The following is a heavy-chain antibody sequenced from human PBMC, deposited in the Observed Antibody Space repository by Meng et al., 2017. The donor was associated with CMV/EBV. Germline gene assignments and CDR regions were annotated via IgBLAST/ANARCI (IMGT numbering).Heavy chain of an antibody. D-gene: IGHD6-6*01. V-gene: IGHV3-11*01. Sequence: GESLKISCAASGFTFSDYYMSWIRQAPGKGLEWVSYISSSGSTIYYADSVKGRFTISRDNAKNSLYLQMNSLRSEDTAVYYCARAEYSSSYWGQGTLVTVSS. CDR1: GFTFSDYY. CDR3: ARAEYSSSY. J-gene: IGHJ4*02. CDR2: ISSSGSTI.